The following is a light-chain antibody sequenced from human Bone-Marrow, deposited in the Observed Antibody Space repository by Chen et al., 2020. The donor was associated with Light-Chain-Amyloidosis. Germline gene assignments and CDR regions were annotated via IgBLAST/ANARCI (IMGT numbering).Light chain of an antibody. CDR2: RDT. V-gene: IGLV3-25*03. J-gene: IGLJ2*01. CDR3: QSADSSGTYEVI. CDR1: DLPTKY. Sequence: SYELTQPPSVSVSPGQTARITCSGDDLPTKYAYWYQQKPGQAPVLVIHRDTERPSGISERFSGCGSGTTATLTISGVQAEDEADYHCQSADSSGTYEVIFGGGTKLTVL.